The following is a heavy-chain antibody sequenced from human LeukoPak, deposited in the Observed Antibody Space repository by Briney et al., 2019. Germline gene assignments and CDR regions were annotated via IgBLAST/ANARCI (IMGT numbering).Heavy chain of an antibody. V-gene: IGHV5-51*01. J-gene: IGHJ4*02. CDR1: GYIFSSDW. D-gene: IGHD2-2*01. Sequence: HGESLKISCKGSGYIFSSDWIAWVRQMPGKGLEWMGIIYPGGSDSRYSPPFQGQVTISADKSITTAYLQWSSLKASDTAMYYCARLGYCSGTSCYGVDYWGQGTLVTVSS. CDR2: IYPGGSDS. CDR3: ARLGYCSGTSCYGVDY.